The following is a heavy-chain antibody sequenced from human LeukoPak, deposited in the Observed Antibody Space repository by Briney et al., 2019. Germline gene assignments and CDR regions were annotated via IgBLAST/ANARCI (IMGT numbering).Heavy chain of an antibody. Sequence: SETLSLTCIVSGGSISSSSYYWGWIRQPPGKGLEWIGSIYHSGSTYYNPSLKSRVTISVDTSKNQFSLKLSSVTAADTAVYYCARDRGPAAAIFDYWGQGTLVTVSS. CDR1: GGSISSSSYY. D-gene: IGHD2-2*01. CDR3: ARDRGPAAAIFDY. J-gene: IGHJ4*02. CDR2: IYHSGST. V-gene: IGHV4-39*07.